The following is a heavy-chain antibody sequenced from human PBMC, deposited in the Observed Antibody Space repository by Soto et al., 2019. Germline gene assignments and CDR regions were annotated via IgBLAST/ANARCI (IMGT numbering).Heavy chain of an antibody. CDR2: IHYNGNT. Sequence: PSETLCVTCTVSGDYISAYSWSWVRQQPGKGLEWIGNIHYNGNTKYSPSLKSRVTMSVDTSKNHFSLRLISVTAADTAIYFCAREGNLGRWLQPLDFWGQGTLVTVSS. D-gene: IGHD5-12*01. V-gene: IGHV4-59*01. CDR1: GDYISAYS. CDR3: AREGNLGRWLQPLDF. J-gene: IGHJ4*02.